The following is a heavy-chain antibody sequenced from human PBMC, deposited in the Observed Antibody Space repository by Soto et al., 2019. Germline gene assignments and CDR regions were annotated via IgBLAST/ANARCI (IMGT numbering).Heavy chain of an antibody. V-gene: IGHV3-74*01. J-gene: IGHJ6*02. CDR3: VRDKYYDFWSAYYTAYQFYGMDV. D-gene: IGHD3-3*01. CDR2: INSDGSST. Sequence: EVRLVESGGGLVQPGGSLRLSCAASGFTYSRYWMHWVRQAPGKGLVWVSRINSDGSSTTYVDSVKGRFTISRDNARNTLFLQMNSLRADDTAVYYCVRDKYYDFWSAYYTAYQFYGMDVWGQGTTVTVSS. CDR1: GFTYSRYW.